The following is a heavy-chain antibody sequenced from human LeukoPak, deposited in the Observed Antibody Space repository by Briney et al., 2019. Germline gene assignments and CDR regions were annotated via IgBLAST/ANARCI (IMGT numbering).Heavy chain of an antibody. D-gene: IGHD3-22*01. V-gene: IGHV1-69*13. CDR1: GYTLTELA. CDR2: IIPIFGTA. J-gene: IGHJ3*02. CDR3: ARSRITMIVVVILYDAFDI. Sequence: ASVKVSCKVSGYTLTELAMHWVRQAPGKGLEWMGGIIPIFGTANYAQKFQGRVTITADESTSTAYMELSSLRSEDTAVYYCARSRITMIVVVILYDAFDIWGQGTMVTVSS.